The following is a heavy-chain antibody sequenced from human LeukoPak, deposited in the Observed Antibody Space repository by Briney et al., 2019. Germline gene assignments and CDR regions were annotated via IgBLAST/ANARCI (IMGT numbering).Heavy chain of an antibody. CDR3: AGPNSNSRFAY. CDR2: IYRSGDT. J-gene: IGHJ4*02. V-gene: IGHV4-39*01. Sequence: SETLSLTCTVYSGPIRDTTYYWGWIRQPPGKGLGWIGSIYRSGDTYYNPSLKSQVTMSVDSSKNQFSLKLSSVTAADTAVYYCAGPNSNSRFAYWGQGTLVTVSS. D-gene: IGHD2/OR15-2a*01. CDR1: SGPIRDTTYY.